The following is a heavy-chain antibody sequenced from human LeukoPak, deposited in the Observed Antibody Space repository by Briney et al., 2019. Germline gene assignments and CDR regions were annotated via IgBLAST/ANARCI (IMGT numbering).Heavy chain of an antibody. Sequence: PSETLSLTCTVSGGSISTYYWSWIRQPPGKGLEWIGYISYSGSANYNPSLKSRVTISLDTSKNQFSLKLSSVTAVDTAVYYCVSPFRARFEYWGQGTLVTVSS. CDR1: GGSISTYY. V-gene: IGHV4-59*01. J-gene: IGHJ4*02. D-gene: IGHD2/OR15-2a*01. CDR3: VSPFRARFEY. CDR2: ISYSGSA.